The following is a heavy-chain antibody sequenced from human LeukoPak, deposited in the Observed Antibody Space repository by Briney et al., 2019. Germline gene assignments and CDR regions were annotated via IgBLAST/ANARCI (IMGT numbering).Heavy chain of an antibody. V-gene: IGHV4-34*01. CDR2: INHSGST. CDR1: GGSFSGYY. CDR3: ARAGLVAAFDI. J-gene: IGHJ3*02. D-gene: IGHD2-15*01. Sequence: SETLSLTCAVYGGSFSGYYWSWIRQPPGKGLEWIGEINHSGSTNYNPSLKSRVTISVDTSKNQFSLKLSSVTAADTAVYYCARAGLVAAFDIWGQGTMVTVSS.